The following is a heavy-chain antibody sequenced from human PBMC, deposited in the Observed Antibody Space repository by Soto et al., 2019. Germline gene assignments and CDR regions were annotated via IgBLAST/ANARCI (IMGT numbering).Heavy chain of an antibody. Sequence: PGESLKISCKGSGYSFTSYWISWVRQMPGKGLEWMGRIDPSDSYTNYSPSFQGHVTISANKSISTAYLQWSSLKASDTATYYCASAIVVVPAAMDYYYGMDVWGQGTTVTVSS. CDR1: GYSFTSYW. V-gene: IGHV5-10-1*01. CDR2: IDPSDSYT. D-gene: IGHD2-2*01. J-gene: IGHJ6*02. CDR3: ASAIVVVPAAMDYYYGMDV.